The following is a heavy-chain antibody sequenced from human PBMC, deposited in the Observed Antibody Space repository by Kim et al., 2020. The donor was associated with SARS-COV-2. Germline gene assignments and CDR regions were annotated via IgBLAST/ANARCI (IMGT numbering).Heavy chain of an antibody. J-gene: IGHJ4*02. CDR1: GFTFSSYS. D-gene: IGHD7-27*01. Sequence: GGSLRLSCAASGFTFSSYSMNWVRQAPGKGLEWVSSISSSSSYIYYADSVKGRFTISRDNAKNSLYLQMNSLRAEDTAVYYCAREANWGAGDFDYWGQGTLVTVSS. CDR3: AREANWGAGDFDY. V-gene: IGHV3-21*01. CDR2: ISSSSSYI.